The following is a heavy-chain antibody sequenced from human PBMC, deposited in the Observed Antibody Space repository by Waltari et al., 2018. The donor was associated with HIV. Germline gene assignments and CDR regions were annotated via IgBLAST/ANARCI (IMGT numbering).Heavy chain of an antibody. CDR3: ARLSSYYYYGMDV. CDR1: GGPISSGGYS. V-gene: IGHV4-31*03. CDR2: IYYSGST. J-gene: IGHJ6*02. Sequence: QVQLQESGPGLVKPSQTLSLTCTVSGGPISSGGYSWSWIRQHPGKGLEWIGYIYYSGSTYYNPSLKSRVTISVDTSKNQFSLKLSSVTAADTAVYYCARLSSYYYYGMDVWGQGTTVTVSS.